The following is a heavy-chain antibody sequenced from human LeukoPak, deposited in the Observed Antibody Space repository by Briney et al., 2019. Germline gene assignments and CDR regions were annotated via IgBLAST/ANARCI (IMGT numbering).Heavy chain of an antibody. D-gene: IGHD5-12*01. CDR3: AGGGGGYVGFDY. Sequence: GGSLRLSCAASGFTFSSYWMSWVRQAPGKGLEWVANIKQDGSEKYYVDSVKGRFTISRDNAKNSLYLQMNSLRAEDTAVYHWAGGGGGYVGFDYWGQGTLVTVSS. J-gene: IGHJ4*02. CDR2: IKQDGSEK. CDR1: GFTFSSYW. V-gene: IGHV3-7*03.